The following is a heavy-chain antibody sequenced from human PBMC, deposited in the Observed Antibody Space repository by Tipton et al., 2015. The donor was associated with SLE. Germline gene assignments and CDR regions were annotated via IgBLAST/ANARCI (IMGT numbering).Heavy chain of an antibody. Sequence: QVQLVQSGAEVKKPGASVKVSCKASGYTFTSYGITWVRQAPGQGLEWMGWISAYNGNTNYAQKLQGRVTMTTDTSTSTAYMELRSLRSDDTAVYYCARVGGPMTTVTSNAFDIWGQGTMVTVSS. CDR1: GYTFTSYG. CDR3: ARVGGPMTTVTSNAFDI. J-gene: IGHJ3*02. D-gene: IGHD4-17*01. V-gene: IGHV1-18*01. CDR2: ISAYNGNT.